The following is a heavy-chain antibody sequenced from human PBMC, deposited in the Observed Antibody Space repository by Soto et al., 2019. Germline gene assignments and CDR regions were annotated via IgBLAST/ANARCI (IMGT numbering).Heavy chain of an antibody. J-gene: IGHJ6*02. D-gene: IGHD6-13*01. Sequence: GGSLRLSCAASRFTFSSYAMSWVRQAPGKGLEWVPAISGSGGSTYYADSVKGRFAISRDNSKNTLYLQMNSLRAEDTAVYYCEKDQRSSSPPGPHGMDVWGQGTTVTVSS. V-gene: IGHV3-23*01. CDR2: ISGSGGST. CDR3: EKDQRSSSPPGPHGMDV. CDR1: RFTFSSYA.